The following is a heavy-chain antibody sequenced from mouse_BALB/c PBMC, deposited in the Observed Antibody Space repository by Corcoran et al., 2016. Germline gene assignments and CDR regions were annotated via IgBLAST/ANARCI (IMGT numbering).Heavy chain of an antibody. Sequence: EVQLQQSGAELVKPGASVKLSCTASGFNIKDTYIHWVKQRPEQGLEWIGRIDPANGNSKYDPKFQGKATITADTSSNTANLQLSSLTSEDTAVYYCATYGSYESYFDYWGQGTTLTVSS. CDR2: IDPANGNS. J-gene: IGHJ2*01. CDR3: ATYGSYESYFDY. CDR1: GFNIKDTY. V-gene: IGHV14-3*02. D-gene: IGHD1-1*02.